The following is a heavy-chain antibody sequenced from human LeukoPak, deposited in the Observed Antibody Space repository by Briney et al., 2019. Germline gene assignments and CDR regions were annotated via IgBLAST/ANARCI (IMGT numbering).Heavy chain of an antibody. CDR3: ARASIAAAALDAFDI. J-gene: IGHJ3*02. CDR1: GGSISSYY. Sequence: PSETLSLTCTVSGGSISSYYWSWIRQPAGKGLEWIGRIYTSGSTNYNPSLKSRVTMSVDTSKNQFSLKLSSVTAADTAVYYCARASIAAAALDAFDIWGQGTMVTVSS. D-gene: IGHD6-13*01. CDR2: IYTSGST. V-gene: IGHV4-4*07.